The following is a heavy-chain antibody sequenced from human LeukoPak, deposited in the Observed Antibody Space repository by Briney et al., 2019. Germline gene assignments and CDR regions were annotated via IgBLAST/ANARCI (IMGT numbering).Heavy chain of an antibody. J-gene: IGHJ4*02. CDR3: TRSTSDSSSSRFDY. CDR2: IRSKANGYAT. D-gene: IGHD3-22*01. CDR1: GFTFSGSA. Sequence: PGGSLRLSCAVSGFTFSGSAMHWVRQASGKGLEWVGRIRSKANGYATAYAASVKGKFTISRDDSKNTAYLQMNSLKAEDTAVYYCTRSTSDSSSSRFDYRGQGALVTVSS. V-gene: IGHV3-73*01.